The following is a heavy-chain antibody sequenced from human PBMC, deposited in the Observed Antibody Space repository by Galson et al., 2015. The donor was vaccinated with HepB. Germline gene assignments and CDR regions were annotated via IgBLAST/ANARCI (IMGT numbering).Heavy chain of an antibody. Sequence: SLRLSCAASGFTFSSYWMSWVRQAPGKGLEWVANIKQDGSEKYYVDSVKGRFTISRDNAKNSLYLQMNSMRAEDTAVYYCARDRDSSGYYYYYYCGMDVWGQGTTVTVSS. J-gene: IGHJ6*02. CDR3: ARDRDSSGYYYYYYCGMDV. D-gene: IGHD3-22*01. CDR1: GFTFSSYW. CDR2: IKQDGSEK. V-gene: IGHV3-7*03.